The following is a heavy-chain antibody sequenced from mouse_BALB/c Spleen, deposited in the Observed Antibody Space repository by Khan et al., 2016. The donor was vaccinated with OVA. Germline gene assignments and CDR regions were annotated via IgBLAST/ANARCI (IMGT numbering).Heavy chain of an antibody. J-gene: IGHJ4*01. CDR2: ISSDSSTI. CDR1: GFTFSSFG. CDR3: ARRRIFDGYYGGAMDY. V-gene: IGHV5-17*02. D-gene: IGHD2-3*01. Sequence: EVELVESGGNLVQPGGSRKLSCAASGFTFSSFGMHWVRQAPEKGLEWVAYISSDSSTIYYADTVKGRFTISRDNPKNTLFLQMTSLRSEDTAMYDCARRRIFDGYYGGAMDYWGQGTSVTVSS.